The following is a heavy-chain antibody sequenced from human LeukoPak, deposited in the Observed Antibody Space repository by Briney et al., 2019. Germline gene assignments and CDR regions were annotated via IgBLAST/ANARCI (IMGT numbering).Heavy chain of an antibody. V-gene: IGHV4-59*01. CDR1: GVSINSDY. J-gene: IGHJ3*02. CDR2: MYHYGGT. CDR3: ARVGGMTTVNNAAFDI. D-gene: IGHD4-11*01. Sequence: SETLSLTCSVSGVSINSDYWNWIRQPPGKGLEWIGYMYHYGGTNYNPSLKSRVTISIDKPKKQFSLKLISVTAVDTAIYYCARVGGMTTVNNAAFDIWGQGTMVTVSS.